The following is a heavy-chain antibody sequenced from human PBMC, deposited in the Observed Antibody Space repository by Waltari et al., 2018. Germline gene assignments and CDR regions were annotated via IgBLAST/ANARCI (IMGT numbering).Heavy chain of an antibody. CDR1: GFTFNTYT. J-gene: IGHJ6*02. D-gene: IGHD6-13*01. CDR2: SSSTSRDI. V-gene: IGHV3-21*02. Sequence: EVQLVESGGGLVKPGGSLRLSCAASGFTFNTYTMNWVRQAPGKGLEWVSSSSSTSRDIYYADSVKGRFTISRDNAKSSLYLQLNSLRAEDTAVYYCAGGYSSYYGMDVWGQGTTVTVSS. CDR3: AGGYSSYYGMDV.